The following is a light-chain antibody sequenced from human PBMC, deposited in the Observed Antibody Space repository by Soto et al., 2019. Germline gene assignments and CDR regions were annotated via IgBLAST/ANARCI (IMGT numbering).Light chain of an antibody. J-gene: IGLJ1*01. Sequence: QSALTQPASVSGSPGQSITISCTGTSSDVGGYNYVSWYQQHPGKAPKLMIYEVSNRPSGVSNRFSGSKSGNTASLTISGLQAEDETDYYCCSYTSRSTYVFGTGTKLTVL. CDR1: SSDVGGYNY. CDR2: EVS. CDR3: CSYTSRSTYV. V-gene: IGLV2-14*01.